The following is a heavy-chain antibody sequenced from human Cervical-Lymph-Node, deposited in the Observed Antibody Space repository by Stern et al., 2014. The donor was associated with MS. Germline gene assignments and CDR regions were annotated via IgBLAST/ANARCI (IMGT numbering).Heavy chain of an antibody. V-gene: IGHV1-46*01. CDR2: ISPSGDSS. CDR3: ARLRGYNVLTGYLDY. D-gene: IGHD3-9*01. J-gene: IGHJ4*02. CDR1: GYTFTNYY. Sequence: QVELVQFGAEVKKPRASVKISCKASGYTFTNYYMHWLRQATGQGLEWMGIISPSGDSSSYAQKFEGRVTMTRDTSTSTVNMELSSLTSGDTAVYYCARLRGYNVLTGYLDYWGQGTLVTVSS.